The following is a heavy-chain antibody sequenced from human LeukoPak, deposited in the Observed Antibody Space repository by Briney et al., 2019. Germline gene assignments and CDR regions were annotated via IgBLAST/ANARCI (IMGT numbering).Heavy chain of an antibody. J-gene: IGHJ4*02. CDR3: ARGSRWSGEKVGYFDR. D-gene: IGHD3-10*01. CDR2: INPSGIT. CDR1: GGSFSGYY. Sequence: SETLSLTCVVYGGSFSGYYWGWIRQPPGKGLEWIGDINPSGITNYNQSLKSRVTISADAPKNQFSLRLSSVTAADTAVYYCARGSRWSGEKVGYFDRWGQGNLVTVSS. V-gene: IGHV4-34*01.